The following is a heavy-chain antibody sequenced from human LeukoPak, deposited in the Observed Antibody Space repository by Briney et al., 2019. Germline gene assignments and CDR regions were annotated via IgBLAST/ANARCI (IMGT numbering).Heavy chain of an antibody. CDR3: ARAPIAVDY. D-gene: IGHD6-13*01. V-gene: IGHV1-18*01. J-gene: IGHJ4*02. CDR1: GYTFTSYG. Sequence: GASVKVSCKASGYTFTSYGISWVRQAPGQGLEWMGWISAYNGNTNYAQKFQGRVTMTRDTSTSTVYMELSSLRSEDTAVYYCARAPIAVDYWGQGTLVTVSS. CDR2: ISAYNGNT.